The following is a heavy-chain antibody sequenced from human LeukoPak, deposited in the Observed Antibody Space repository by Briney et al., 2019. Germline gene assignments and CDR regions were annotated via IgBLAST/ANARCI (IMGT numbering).Heavy chain of an antibody. CDR2: IIPIFGTA. CDR1: GGTFSSYA. V-gene: IGHV1-69*13. CDR3: ARGGEGYSYGHDY. Sequence: SVKVSGKASGGTFSSYAISWVRQAPGQGLEWMGGIIPIFGTANYAQKFQGRVTITADESTSTAYMELSSLRSEDTAVYYCARGGEGYSYGHDYWGQGTLVTVSS. J-gene: IGHJ4*02. D-gene: IGHD5-18*01.